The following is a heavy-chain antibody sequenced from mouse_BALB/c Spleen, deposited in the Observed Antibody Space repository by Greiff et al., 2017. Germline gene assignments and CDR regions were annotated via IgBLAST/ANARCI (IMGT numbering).Heavy chain of an antibody. Sequence: EVKLMESGGGLVQPGGSLKLSCAASGFAFSSYDMSWVRQTPEKRLEWVAYISSGGGSTYYPDTVKGRFTISRDNAKNTLYLQMSSLKSEDTAMYYCASRIYYGYDAYWGQGTLVTVSA. CDR1: GFAFSSYD. J-gene: IGHJ3*01. V-gene: IGHV5-12-1*01. CDR2: ISSGGGST. CDR3: ASRIYYGYDAY. D-gene: IGHD2-2*01.